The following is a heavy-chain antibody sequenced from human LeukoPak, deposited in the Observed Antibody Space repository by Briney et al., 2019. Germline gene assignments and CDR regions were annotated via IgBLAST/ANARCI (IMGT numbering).Heavy chain of an antibody. CDR2: ISVYNGNT. CDR1: GYTFTNYG. V-gene: IGHV1-18*01. Sequence: WALVKVSCKASGYTFTNYGITWVRQAPGQGLEWMGWISVYNGNTNYAPKLQGRVTMTTDTSTSTAYMELRSLRSDDTAVYYCATSPSCSSCPLFDYWGQGTMVTVSS. J-gene: IGHJ3*01. D-gene: IGHD6-13*01. CDR3: ATSPSCSSCPLFDY.